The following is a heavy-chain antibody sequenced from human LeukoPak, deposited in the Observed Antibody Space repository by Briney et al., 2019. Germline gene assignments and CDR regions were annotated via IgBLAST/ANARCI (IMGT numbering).Heavy chain of an antibody. Sequence: ASVKVSCKASGYTFTSYGISWVRQAPGQGLERMGWISAYNGNTNYAQKLQGRVTMTTDTSTSTAYMELRSLRSDDTAVYYCARATMIVPGYGMDVWGQGTTVTVSS. CDR3: ARATMIVPGYGMDV. CDR2: ISAYNGNT. J-gene: IGHJ6*02. V-gene: IGHV1-18*01. CDR1: GYTFTSYG. D-gene: IGHD3-22*01.